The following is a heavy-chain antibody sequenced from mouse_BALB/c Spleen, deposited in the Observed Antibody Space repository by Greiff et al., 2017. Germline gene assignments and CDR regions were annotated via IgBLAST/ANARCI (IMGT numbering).Heavy chain of an antibody. CDR1: GYTFTSYY. V-gene: IGHV1S56*01. D-gene: IGHD2-13*01. Sequence: QVQLQQSGPELVKPGASVRISCKASGYTFTSYYIHWVKQRPGQGLEWIGWIFPGNVNTKYNEKFKGKATLTADKSSSTAYMQLSSLTSEDSAVYFCARRDYVNYLDYWGQGTTLTVSS. CDR3: ARRDYVNYLDY. CDR2: IFPGNVNT. J-gene: IGHJ2*01.